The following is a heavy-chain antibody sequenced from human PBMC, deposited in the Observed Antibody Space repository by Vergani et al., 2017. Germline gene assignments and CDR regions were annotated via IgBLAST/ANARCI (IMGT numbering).Heavy chain of an antibody. V-gene: IGHV4-31*11. CDR1: GGSISSGDHC. Sequence: QVQLQESGPGVVKPSQTLSLTCAVSGGSISSGDHCWTWIRQRPGKGLEWIGYIFYSGTTYDNPSLRSRLPISVDTSQHQFSLKLRSVTAADTAVYYCARVDTQVPATSHFYYMDVWGKGTTVVVSS. CDR2: IFYSGTT. J-gene: IGHJ6*03. CDR3: ARVDTQVPATSHFYYMDV. D-gene: IGHD6-25*01.